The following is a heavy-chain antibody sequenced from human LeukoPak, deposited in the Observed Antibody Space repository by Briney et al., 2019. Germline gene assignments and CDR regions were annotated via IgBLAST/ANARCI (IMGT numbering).Heavy chain of an antibody. CDR1: GFVFSGYW. D-gene: IGHD3-10*01. Sequence: GGSLRLSYAASGFVFSGYWMHWIRRAPGKGLVWVSRINSDGSTSYADSVKGRFTIARDNAKNTLYLQMNSLRDEDTAVYCYAGHYGSGRYHYYYMGVWGRGTTVTVSS. CDR2: INSDGST. CDR3: AGHYGSGRYHYYYMGV. J-gene: IGHJ6*03. V-gene: IGHV3-74*01.